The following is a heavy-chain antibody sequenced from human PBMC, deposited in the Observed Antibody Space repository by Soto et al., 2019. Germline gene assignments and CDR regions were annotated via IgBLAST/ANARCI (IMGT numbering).Heavy chain of an antibody. D-gene: IGHD3-10*01. CDR3: ARITMVRGVKA. Sequence: QVQLQQWGAGLLKPSETLSLTCAVYGGSFSGYYWSWIRQPPGKGLEWIGEINHSGSTNYNPSLKSRVTISVDTSKNQFSLKLSSVTAADTAVYYCARITMVRGVKAWGQGTLVTVSS. J-gene: IGHJ5*02. CDR1: GGSFSGYY. V-gene: IGHV4-34*01. CDR2: INHSGST.